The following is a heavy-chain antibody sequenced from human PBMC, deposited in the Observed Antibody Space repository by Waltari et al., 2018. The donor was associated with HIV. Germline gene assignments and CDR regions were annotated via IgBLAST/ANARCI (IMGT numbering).Heavy chain of an antibody. CDR1: GFALSGDW. CDR3: VRGSGSF. D-gene: IGHD2-15*01. J-gene: IGHJ4*02. V-gene: IGHV3-7*04. CDR2: INENGDEK. Sequence: EVQLAESGGGLVQPGGSLNVSCEVSGFALSGDWMSWVRPDPGKGPEWVANINENGDEKYHVDSMKGRFVISRDNTKHSLYLEMKNLRVEDTAVYYCVRGSGSFWGQGTLVTVSS.